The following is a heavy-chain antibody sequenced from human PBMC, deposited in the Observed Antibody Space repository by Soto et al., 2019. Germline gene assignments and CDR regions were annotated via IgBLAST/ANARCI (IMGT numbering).Heavy chain of an antibody. J-gene: IGHJ5*02. D-gene: IGHD3-10*01. Sequence: LSLTCTVSGGSVSSVSYYWSWIRQPPGKGLEWIGYIYYSGSTNYNPSLKSRVTISVDTSKNQFSLKLSSVTAADTAVYYCAGALLGNWFDPWGQGTLVTVSS. CDR3: AGALLGNWFDP. CDR1: GGSVSSVSYY. V-gene: IGHV4-61*01. CDR2: IYYSGST.